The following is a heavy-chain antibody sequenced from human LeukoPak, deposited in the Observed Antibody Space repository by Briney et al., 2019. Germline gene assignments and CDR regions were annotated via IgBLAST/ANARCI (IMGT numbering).Heavy chain of an antibody. CDR1: GGSISSYY. CDR2: IYTSGST. V-gene: IGHV4-4*07. CDR3: ARVKRGANYDFWSGLNWFDP. Sequence: SETLSLTCTVSGGSISSYYWSWIRQPAGKGLEWIGRIYTSGSTNYNPSLKSRVTMSVDTSKNQFSLKLSSVTAAGTAVYYCARVKRGANYDFWSGLNWFDPWGQGTLVTVSS. J-gene: IGHJ5*02. D-gene: IGHD3-3*01.